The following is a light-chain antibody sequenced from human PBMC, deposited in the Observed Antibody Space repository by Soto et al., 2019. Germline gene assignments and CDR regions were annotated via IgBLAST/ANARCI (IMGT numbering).Light chain of an antibody. CDR2: GAS. Sequence: EIVLTQSPGTLSLSPGERATLSCRASQSLTSNYLAWYQQKPGQAPRLLIYGASSRATGIPDRFSGSGSGTDFTLTISRLEPEDFAVYYYQQYESSPPSYTFGQGTKLEIK. CDR3: QQYESSPPSYT. J-gene: IGKJ2*01. V-gene: IGKV3-20*01. CDR1: QSLTSNY.